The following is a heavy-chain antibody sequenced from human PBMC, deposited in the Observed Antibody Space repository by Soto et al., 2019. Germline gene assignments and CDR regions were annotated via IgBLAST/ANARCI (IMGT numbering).Heavy chain of an antibody. CDR2: INPNSGVT. CDR3: AREAGVVIRPHYGMDV. D-gene: IGHD3-22*01. Sequence: QVQLVQSGAEVKKPGASVKVSCKASGYTFTVYYMHWPRQTPGQGLEWMGWINPNSGVTNYAQKFQGWVTMTMDTPISTAYMDLSRLRSDDTAVYYCAREAGVVIRPHYGMDVWGQGTTVTVSS. CDR1: GYTFTVYY. J-gene: IGHJ6*02. V-gene: IGHV1-2*04.